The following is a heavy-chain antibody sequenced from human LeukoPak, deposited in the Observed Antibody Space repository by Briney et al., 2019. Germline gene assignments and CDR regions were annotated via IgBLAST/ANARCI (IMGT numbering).Heavy chain of an antibody. V-gene: IGHV1-8*03. J-gene: IGHJ3*02. Sequence: ASVKVSCKASGYTFTSYDINWVRQATGQGLEWMGWMNPNSGNTGYAQKFQGRVTITRNTSISTAYMELSSLRSEDTAVYYCARGIAGTDACDIWGQGTMVTVSS. CDR1: GYTFTSYD. D-gene: IGHD6-13*01. CDR2: MNPNSGNT. CDR3: ARGIAGTDACDI.